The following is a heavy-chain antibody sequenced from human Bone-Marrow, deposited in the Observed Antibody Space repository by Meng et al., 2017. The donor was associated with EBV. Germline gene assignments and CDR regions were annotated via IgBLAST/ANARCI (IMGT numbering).Heavy chain of an antibody. Sequence: QVQLQQWRAGLLKPSETLSLTCAVYGGSFSGYYWSWIRQPPGKGLEWIGEINHSGSTNYNPSLKSRVTISVDTSKNQFSLKLSSVTAADTAVYYCARPYYYGSGGNYWGQGTLVTVAS. V-gene: IGHV4-34*01. CDR1: GGSFSGYY. CDR2: INHSGST. CDR3: ARPYYYGSGGNY. D-gene: IGHD3-10*01. J-gene: IGHJ4*02.